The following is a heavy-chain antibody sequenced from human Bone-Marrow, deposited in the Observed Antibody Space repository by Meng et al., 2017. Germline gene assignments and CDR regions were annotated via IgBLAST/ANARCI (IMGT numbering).Heavy chain of an antibody. Sequence: GESLKISCEASGFTFSTSEMNWVRQAPGKGLEWLSYINGGSNPIYYADSVKGRFTTSRDNSQNTLFLQMNSLRAEDTAVYYCGKVGGSGTYQPLDYWGHGTLVTVSS. V-gene: IGHV3-48*03. J-gene: IGHJ4*01. CDR3: GKVGGSGTYQPLDY. CDR2: INGGSNPI. D-gene: IGHD1-26*01. CDR1: GFTFSTSE.